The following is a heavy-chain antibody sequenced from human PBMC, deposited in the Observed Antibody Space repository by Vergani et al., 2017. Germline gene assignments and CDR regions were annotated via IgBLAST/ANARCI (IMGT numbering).Heavy chain of an antibody. CDR3: ARAGLGRSIVVVPAAIKYYYYYMDV. V-gene: IGHV3-21*01. CDR1: GFTFSSYS. D-gene: IGHD2-2*01. Sequence: EVQLVESGGGLVKPGGSLRLSCAASGFTFSSYSMNWVRQAPGKGLEWVSSISSSSSYIYYADSVKGRFTISRDNAKNSLYLQMNSLSAEDTAVYYCARAGLGRSIVVVPAAIKYYYYYMDVWGKGTTVTVSS. CDR2: ISSSSSYI. J-gene: IGHJ6*03.